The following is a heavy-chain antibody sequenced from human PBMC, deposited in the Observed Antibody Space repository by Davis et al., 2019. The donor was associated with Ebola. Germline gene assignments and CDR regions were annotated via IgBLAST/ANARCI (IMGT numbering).Heavy chain of an antibody. CDR1: GFTFSNYA. J-gene: IGHJ4*02. CDR3: AGQGYCSGIQCNHAPSGD. Sequence: GESLKISCAASGFTFSNYAMSWVRQAPGKGLEWVSTISGSGGSTYYADSVKGRFTVSRENSKNTLYLQMDSLRPEDTAMYYCAGQGYCSGIQCNHAPSGDWGQGTLVTVSS. D-gene: IGHD2-15*01. CDR2: ISGSGGST. V-gene: IGHV3-23*01.